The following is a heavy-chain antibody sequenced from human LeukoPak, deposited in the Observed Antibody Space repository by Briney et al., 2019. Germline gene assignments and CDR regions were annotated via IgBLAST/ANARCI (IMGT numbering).Heavy chain of an antibody. CDR2: INQDGSEK. Sequence: EGSLRLSCAASGFTFSSYWMNWVRQAPGKGLEWVAKINQDGSEKYYVASVRGRFTISRDNANNSLDLQMNSLGAEDTGVYYCARNWGAGAGSYYNYWGQGILVTVSS. D-gene: IGHD1-26*01. V-gene: IGHV3-7*04. CDR3: ARNWGAGAGSYYNY. J-gene: IGHJ4*02. CDR1: GFTFSSYW.